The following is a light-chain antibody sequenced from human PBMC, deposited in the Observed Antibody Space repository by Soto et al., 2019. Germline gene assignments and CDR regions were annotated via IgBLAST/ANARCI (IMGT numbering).Light chain of an antibody. V-gene: IGLV2-8*01. Sequence: QSALTQPPSASGTPGQSVTISCTGTSSDVGGYNYVSWYQQHPGKAPKLMIYEVSKRPSGVPDRFSGSKSGNTASLTVSGLQAEDEADYHCSSYAGINNLRVFGTGTKLTVL. CDR1: SSDVGGYNY. CDR3: SSYAGINNLRV. J-gene: IGLJ1*01. CDR2: EVS.